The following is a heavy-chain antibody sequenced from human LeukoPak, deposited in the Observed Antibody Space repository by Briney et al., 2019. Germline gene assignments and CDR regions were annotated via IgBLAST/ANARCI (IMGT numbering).Heavy chain of an antibody. CDR2: ISGSGDST. D-gene: IGHD3-3*01. J-gene: IGHJ4*02. Sequence: GGSLRLSCSASGFTFNNYGMSWVRQAPGKGLEWVSNISGSGDSTYYADSVKGRFTISRDNSENTLFLLMNSLRAEDTAIYYCAKDIKAYYDFWSGYSYLDYWGQGTLVTVSS. CDR1: GFTFNNYG. V-gene: IGHV3-23*01. CDR3: AKDIKAYYDFWSGYSYLDY.